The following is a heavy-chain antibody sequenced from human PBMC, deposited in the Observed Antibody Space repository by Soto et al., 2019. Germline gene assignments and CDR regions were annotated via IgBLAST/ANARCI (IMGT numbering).Heavy chain of an antibody. CDR1: GGTFSSYA. D-gene: IGHD3-22*01. CDR3: ARRYYYDSSGYNRDAFDI. CDR2: IITIFGTA. V-gene: IGHV1-69*06. Sequence: VQLVQSGAEVKKPGSSVKVSCKASGGTFSSYAISWVRQAPGQGLEWMGGIITIFGTANYAQKFQRRVTITADKSTSTDYLELSSLRSEDTAVYYCARRYYYDSSGYNRDAFDIWGQGTMVTVSS. J-gene: IGHJ3*02.